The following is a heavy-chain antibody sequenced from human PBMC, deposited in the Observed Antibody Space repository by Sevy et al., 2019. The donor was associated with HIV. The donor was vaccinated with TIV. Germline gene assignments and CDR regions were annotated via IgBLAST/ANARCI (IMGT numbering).Heavy chain of an antibody. Sequence: GGSLRLSCAASGFTFDDYGMNWVRQAPGKGLEWVSGINWKGGSTGYADSVKGRFTISRDNAKNSLYLQMNSLSAEDTALYYCATLIAVAGTSGAFDIWGQGKMVTVSS. CDR2: INWKGGST. D-gene: IGHD6-19*01. CDR3: ATLIAVAGTSGAFDI. V-gene: IGHV3-20*04. J-gene: IGHJ3*02. CDR1: GFTFDDYG.